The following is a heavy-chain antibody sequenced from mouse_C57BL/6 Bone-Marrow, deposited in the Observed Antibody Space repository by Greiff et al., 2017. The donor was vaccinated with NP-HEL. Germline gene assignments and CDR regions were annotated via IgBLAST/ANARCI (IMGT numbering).Heavy chain of an antibody. CDR1: GYSITSGYY. J-gene: IGHJ2*01. Sequence: EVQRVESGPGLVKPSQSLSLTCSVTGYSITSGYYWNWIRQFPGNKLEWMGYISYDGSNNYNPSLKNRISITRDTSKNQFFLKLNSVTTEDTATYYCARGGSSYDYFDYWGQGTTLTVSS. CDR2: ISYDGSN. CDR3: ARGGSSYDYFDY. V-gene: IGHV3-6*01. D-gene: IGHD1-1*01.